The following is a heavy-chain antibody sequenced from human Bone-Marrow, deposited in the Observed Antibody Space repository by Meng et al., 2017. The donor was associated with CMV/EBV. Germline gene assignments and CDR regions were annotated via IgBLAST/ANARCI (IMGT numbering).Heavy chain of an antibody. CDR2: INWNGGST. D-gene: IGHD6-13*01. CDR3: AREVGWIAAAGYNWSDP. Sequence: GESLKISCAASGFTFDDYGMSWVRQAPGKGLEWVSGINWNGGSTGYADSVKGRFTISRDNAKNSLYLQMNSLRAEDTALYYCAREVGWIAAAGYNWSDPWGQGTLVTVSS. J-gene: IGHJ5*02. CDR1: GFTFDDYG. V-gene: IGHV3-20*04.